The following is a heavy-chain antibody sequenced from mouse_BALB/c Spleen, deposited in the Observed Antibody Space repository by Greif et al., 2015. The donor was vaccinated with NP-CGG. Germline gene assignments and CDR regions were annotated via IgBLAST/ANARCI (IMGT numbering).Heavy chain of an antibody. Sequence: VQLQQSGSVLVRPGASVKLSCKASGYTFTSSWMHWAKQRPGQGLEWIGEIHPNSGNTNYNEKFKGKATLTVDTSSSTAYVDLSSLTSEDSAVYYCARDWYFDYWGQGTTLTASS. CDR2: IHPNSGNT. V-gene: IGHV1S130*01. CDR3: ARDWYFDY. D-gene: IGHD4-1*01. J-gene: IGHJ2*01. CDR1: GYTFTSSW.